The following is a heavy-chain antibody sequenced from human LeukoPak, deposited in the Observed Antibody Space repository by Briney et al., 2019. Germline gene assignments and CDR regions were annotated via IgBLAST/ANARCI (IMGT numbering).Heavy chain of an antibody. CDR2: IYYSGST. V-gene: IGHV4-39*01. Sequence: SETLSLTCTVSGGSISSSSYYWGWIRQPPGKGLEWTGSIYYSGSTYYNPSLKSRVTISVDTSKNQFSLKLSSVTAADTAVYYCARRMYYDFWSGQINFDYWGQGTLVTVSS. CDR3: ARRMYYDFWSGQINFDY. D-gene: IGHD3-3*01. J-gene: IGHJ4*02. CDR1: GGSISSSSYY.